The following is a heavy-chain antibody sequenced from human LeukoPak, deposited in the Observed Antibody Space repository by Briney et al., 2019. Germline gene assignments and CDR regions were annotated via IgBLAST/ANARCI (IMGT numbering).Heavy chain of an antibody. CDR1: GFTFSNYA. V-gene: IGHV3-23*01. CDR3: ARGESHLGAFDI. CDR2: ISGSGGST. D-gene: IGHD3-9*01. J-gene: IGHJ4*02. Sequence: GGSLRLSCAASGFTFSNYAMSWVRQAPGKGLEWVSTISGSGGSTYYADSVKGRFTISRDNSKNTLYLQVNGLRAEDTAVYYCARGESHLGAFDIWGQGTLVTVSS.